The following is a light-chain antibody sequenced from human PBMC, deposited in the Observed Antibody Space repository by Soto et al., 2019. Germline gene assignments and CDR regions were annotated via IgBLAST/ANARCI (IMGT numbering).Light chain of an antibody. Sequence: QSVLTQPPSASGTPGQTVTIPCSGSSSNIGINFMYWYQQLPGTAPKLLIYMNNQRPSGVSNRFSGSKSGNTASLTISGRHADDEAEYYCSSYTGSSTNTVVFGGGTKLTVL. J-gene: IGLJ2*01. V-gene: IGLV1-47*01. CDR3: SSYTGSSTNTVV. CDR2: MNN. CDR1: SSNIGINF.